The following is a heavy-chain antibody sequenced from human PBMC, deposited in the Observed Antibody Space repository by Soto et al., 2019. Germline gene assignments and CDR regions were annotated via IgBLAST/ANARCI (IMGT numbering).Heavy chain of an antibody. J-gene: IGHJ4*02. Sequence: PSETLSLTCSVSGDSITSSSYYWGWIRQPPGKGLEWIGSIYYSGSTYYNPSLKSRVTISVDTSKSQFSLKLSSVTATDTAVYYCARHPFYGAYIYYFDYWGQGTLVTVSS. D-gene: IGHD4-17*01. V-gene: IGHV4-39*01. CDR3: ARHPFYGAYIYYFDY. CDR1: GDSITSSSYY. CDR2: IYYSGST.